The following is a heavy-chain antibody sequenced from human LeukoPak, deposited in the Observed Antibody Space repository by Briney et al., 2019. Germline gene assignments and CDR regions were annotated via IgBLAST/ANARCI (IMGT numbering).Heavy chain of an antibody. Sequence: GGSLRLYCAASGFTFSSYSMNWVRQAPGKGLEWVSSISSSSSYIYYADSVKGRFTISRDNAKNSLYLQMNSLRAEDTAVYYCARVVSLRGVIIGLDYWGQGTLVTVSS. CDR3: ARVVSLRGVIIGLDY. V-gene: IGHV3-21*01. D-gene: IGHD3-10*01. CDR1: GFTFSSYS. J-gene: IGHJ4*02. CDR2: ISSSSSYI.